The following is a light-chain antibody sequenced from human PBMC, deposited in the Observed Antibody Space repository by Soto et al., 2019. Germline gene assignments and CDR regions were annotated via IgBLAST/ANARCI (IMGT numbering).Light chain of an antibody. CDR3: QQYNNLPLT. CDR1: QSVSNN. J-gene: IGKJ4*01. CDR2: GAS. Sequence: EILMTQSPATLSVSPGERATLSCRASQSVSNNLAWYQQKPGQAPRLLIYGASTRATGIPARFSGSASGTEFTLSISSLQAQDFAVHFCQQYNNLPLTFNGGTKVEIK. V-gene: IGKV3-15*01.